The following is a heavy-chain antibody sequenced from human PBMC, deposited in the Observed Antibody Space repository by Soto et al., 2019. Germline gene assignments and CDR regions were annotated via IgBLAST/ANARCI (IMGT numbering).Heavy chain of an antibody. D-gene: IGHD5-12*01. J-gene: IGHJ4*02. CDR3: TRATWYSEY. CDR1: GGCISNHY. V-gene: IGHV4-59*11. Sequence: QVQLQESGPGLVKPSETLSLTCSVSGGCISNHYWSWIPQPPVKGLEWIGYIYYNGNPNYNPSFKSRVTMSVDTSRNQICLKLTTVTAADTAVYYGTRATWYSEYWGQGTLVTVSS. CDR2: IYYNGNP.